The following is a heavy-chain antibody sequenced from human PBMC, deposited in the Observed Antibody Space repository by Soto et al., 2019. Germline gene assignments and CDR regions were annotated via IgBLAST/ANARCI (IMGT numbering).Heavy chain of an antibody. Sequence: PGGSLRLSCEASGFIFSSYSMNWVRQAPGKGLEWIGWIVVGSGNTNYAQKFQERVTITRDMSTSTAYMELSSLRSEDTAVYYCAAVGSGYGPIYYYYGMDVWGQGTTVTVSS. CDR1: GFIFSSYS. CDR2: IVVGSGNT. J-gene: IGHJ6*02. CDR3: AAVGSGYGPIYYYYGMDV. V-gene: IGHV1-58*02. D-gene: IGHD3-3*01.